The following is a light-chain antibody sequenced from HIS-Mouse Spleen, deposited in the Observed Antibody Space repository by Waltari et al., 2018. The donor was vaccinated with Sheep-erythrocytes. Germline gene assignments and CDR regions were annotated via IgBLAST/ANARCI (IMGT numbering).Light chain of an antibody. J-gene: IGKJ3*01. CDR2: AAS. CDR1: QSISSY. CDR3: QQSYSTPQFT. V-gene: IGKV1-39*01. Sequence: DIQMTQSPSSLSASVGDSVTITCRASQSISSYLNWYQQKPGKAPKLLIYAASSLQSGVPSRFSGSGSGTDFTLIISSLQPEDFATYYCQQSYSTPQFTFGPGTKVDIK.